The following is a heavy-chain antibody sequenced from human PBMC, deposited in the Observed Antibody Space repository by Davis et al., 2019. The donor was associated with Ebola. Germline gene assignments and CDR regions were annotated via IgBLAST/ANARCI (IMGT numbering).Heavy chain of an antibody. D-gene: IGHD6-19*01. CDR3: ARDRSSGWYDY. J-gene: IGHJ4*02. V-gene: IGHV4-30-4*02. CDR2: IYYSGST. CDR1: GGSISSGDYY. Sequence: PSETLSLTCTVSGGSISSGDYYWSWIRQPPGKGLEWIGYIYYSGSTYYNPSLKSRVTISVDTSKNQFSLKLRSVTAADTSVYYCARDRSSGWYDYWGQGTLVTVSS.